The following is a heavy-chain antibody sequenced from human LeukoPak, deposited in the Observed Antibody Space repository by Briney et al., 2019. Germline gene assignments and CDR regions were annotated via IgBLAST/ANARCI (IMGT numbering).Heavy chain of an antibody. CDR2: IYTSGST. CDR1: GGSISRSPYY. J-gene: IGHJ4*02. CDR3: ARGLTGYYHPPDY. D-gene: IGHD3-3*01. Sequence: SETLSLTCTVSGGSISRSPYYWGWIRQSPGKGLEWIGRIYTSGSTNYNPSLKSRVTMSVDTSKNQFSLKLSSVTAADTAVYYCARGLTGYYHPPDYWGQGTLVTVSS. V-gene: IGHV4-61*05.